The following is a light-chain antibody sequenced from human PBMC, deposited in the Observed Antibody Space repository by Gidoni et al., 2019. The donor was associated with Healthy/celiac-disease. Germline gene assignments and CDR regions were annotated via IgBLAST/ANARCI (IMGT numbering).Light chain of an antibody. CDR2: DVS. CDR3: SSYTSSSTLDVV. CDR1: SSDVGGYNY. V-gene: IGLV2-14*01. J-gene: IGLJ2*01. Sequence: SALTQPASVSGSPGQSITLSCTGTSSDVGGYNYVSWYQQHPGKAPTLMIYDVSLRPSGVSKRFSGSKSGNTAALTISGLQAEDEADYYCSSYTSSSTLDVVVGGGTRLTVL.